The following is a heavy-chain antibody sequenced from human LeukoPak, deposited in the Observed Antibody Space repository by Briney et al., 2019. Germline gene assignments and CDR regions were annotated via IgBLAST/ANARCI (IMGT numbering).Heavy chain of an antibody. CDR3: ARLGVVATTKGWFDP. V-gene: IGHV3-21*01. D-gene: IGHD5-12*01. CDR2: ISSSSSYI. Sequence: RGSLRLSCAASGFTFSSYSMNWVRQAPGKGLEWVSSISSSSSYIYYADSVKGRFTISRDNAKNSLYLQMNSLRAEDTAVYYCARLGVVATTKGWFDPWGQGTLVTVSS. CDR1: GFTFSSYS. J-gene: IGHJ5*02.